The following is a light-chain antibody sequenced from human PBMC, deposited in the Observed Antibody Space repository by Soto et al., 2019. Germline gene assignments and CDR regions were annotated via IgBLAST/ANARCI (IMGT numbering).Light chain of an antibody. J-gene: IGLJ1*01. CDR2: EVD. CDR1: TNDVGGFNY. Sequence: QSALTQPRSASGSAGQSVTISCTGPTNDVGGFNYVSWYQQHPGRVPKLIIYEVDKRPSGVPDRFSGSKSGNTASLTVSGLQADDEADYYCTSYAGNSNYVFGTGTKLTVL. V-gene: IGLV2-8*01. CDR3: TSYAGNSNYV.